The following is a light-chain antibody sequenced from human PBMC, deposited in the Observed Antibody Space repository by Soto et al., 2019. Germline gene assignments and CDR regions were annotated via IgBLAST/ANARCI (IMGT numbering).Light chain of an antibody. Sequence: IQLTQSPSSLSASVGDRVTLTCRASQDINKFLAWFQQTPGKAPKLLVYSASTLHSGFPSRFSGSGSGTDFALTISSLQPEDFATYYCQQLKTYPYTFGQGTRLDIK. J-gene: IGKJ2*01. CDR3: QQLKTYPYT. CDR2: SAS. CDR1: QDINKF. V-gene: IGKV1-9*01.